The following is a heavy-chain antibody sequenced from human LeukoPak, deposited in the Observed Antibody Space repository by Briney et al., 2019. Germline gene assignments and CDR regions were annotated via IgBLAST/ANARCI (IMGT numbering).Heavy chain of an antibody. CDR2: IYWDDEK. CDR1: GFSLRSSGVG. CDR3: IHNRDSSSCQN. Sequence: KVSGPTLVKPTQTLTPTCTFSGFSLRSSGVGVGWIRQPPGKALEWLALIYWDDEKRYIPSLRSRLTITKDTSKNQVFLTMTNMDPVDTATYYCIHNRDSSSCQNWGQGTLVTVSS. J-gene: IGHJ4*02. D-gene: IGHD6-13*01. V-gene: IGHV2-5*02.